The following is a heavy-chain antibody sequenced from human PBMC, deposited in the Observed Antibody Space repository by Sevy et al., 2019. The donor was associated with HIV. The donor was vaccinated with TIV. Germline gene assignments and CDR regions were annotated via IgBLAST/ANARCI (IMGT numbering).Heavy chain of an antibody. D-gene: IGHD2-8*01. V-gene: IGHV1-2*06. CDR3: VRGVFMPAQGHLEY. J-gene: IGHJ4*02. CDR2: INPNSGGT. Sequence: ASVKVSCKASGYTFTDYSMHWVRQAPGQGLDWMGRINPNSGGTDYPQKFQGRVTMTRDTSISTVYMELSRLTSDDSAVYYCVRGVFMPAQGHLEYWGPGTLVTVSS. CDR1: GYTFTDYS.